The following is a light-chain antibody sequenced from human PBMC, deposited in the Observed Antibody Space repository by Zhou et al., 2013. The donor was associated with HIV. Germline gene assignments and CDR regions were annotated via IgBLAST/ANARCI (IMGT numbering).Light chain of an antibody. CDR1: QSVSSN. V-gene: IGKV3D-15*01. J-gene: IGKJ3*01. CDR3: HQYGDSLT. CDR2: DAA. Sequence: EIVMTQSPATLSVSPGERATLSCRASQSVSSNLAWYQQKPGQAPRLLISDAATRATGIPDRFSGSGSGTDFTLTITSLEPDDFAVYVCHQYGDSLTFGPGTKVEIK.